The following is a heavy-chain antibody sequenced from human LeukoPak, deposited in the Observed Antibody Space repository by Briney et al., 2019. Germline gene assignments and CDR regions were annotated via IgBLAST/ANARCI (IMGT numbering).Heavy chain of an antibody. D-gene: IGHD6-13*01. Sequence: SGTLSLTCAVSGGSISSSNWWSWVHQPPGKGLEWIGEIYHSGSTNYNPSLKSRVTISVDKSKNQFSLKLSSVTAADTAVYYCARGRIAAAGEFDYWGQGTLVSVSS. CDR3: ARGRIAAAGEFDY. CDR1: GGSISSSNW. V-gene: IGHV4-4*02. J-gene: IGHJ4*02. CDR2: IYHSGST.